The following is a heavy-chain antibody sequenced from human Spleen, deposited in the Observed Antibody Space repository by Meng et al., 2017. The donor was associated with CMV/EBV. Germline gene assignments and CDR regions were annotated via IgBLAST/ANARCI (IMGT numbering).Heavy chain of an antibody. CDR2: IAPNSGGT. CDR1: GYTFTGYY. V-gene: IGHV1-2*02. J-gene: IGHJ6*02. CDR3: ARMRGPKDGMDV. Sequence: ASVKVSCKASGYTFTGYYMHWVRQAPGQGLEWMGWIAPNSGGTNYAQKFQGRVTLNRDTSISTAYMELSRLRFDDTAVYYYARMRGPKDGMDVWGQGTTVTVSS. D-gene: IGHD3-10*01.